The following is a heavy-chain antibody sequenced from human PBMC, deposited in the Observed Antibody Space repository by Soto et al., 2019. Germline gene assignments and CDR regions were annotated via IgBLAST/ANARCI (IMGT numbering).Heavy chain of an antibody. V-gene: IGHV3-33*03. Sequence: GGSLRLSCAASGFTFSNYGMHWVRQAPGKGLEWVAGIWHDGINKYYAESVKGRFTISRDNSKNTLFLQMNSLRAEDTAVYYCAKVGAIGVAGPFDYWGQGTLVTVSS. CDR3: AKVGAIGVAGPFDY. CDR1: GFTFSNYG. D-gene: IGHD6-19*01. CDR2: IWHDGINK. J-gene: IGHJ4*02.